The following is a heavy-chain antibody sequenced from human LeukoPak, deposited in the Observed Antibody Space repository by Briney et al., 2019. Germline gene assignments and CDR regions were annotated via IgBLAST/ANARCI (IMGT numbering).Heavy chain of an antibody. D-gene: IGHD2-2*01. J-gene: IGHJ4*02. CDR2: IRYDGSNK. CDR3: AKDGRPKRGCSSTSCLNYLDY. V-gene: IGHV3-30*02. CDR1: GFTFSSYG. Sequence: RGSLRLSCAASGFTFSSYGMHWVRQAPGKGLEWVAFIRYDGSNKYYADSVKGRFTISRDNSKNTLYLQMNSLRAEDTAVYYCAKDGRPKRGCSSTSCLNYLDYWGQGTLVTVSS.